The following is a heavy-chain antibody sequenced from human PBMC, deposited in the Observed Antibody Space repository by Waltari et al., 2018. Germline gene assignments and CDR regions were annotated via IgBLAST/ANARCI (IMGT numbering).Heavy chain of an antibody. CDR3: ARSSGYYSFSY. V-gene: IGHV4-38-2*01. Sequence: QVQMQESGPGLVKPSETLSLNCDVSGYSISGYFWGWIRQPPGKGREWIGSIFHSGKTYYIPSLKSRVTLSVDTSKNQISLKLSSVTAADTAVYYCARSSGYYSFSYWGQGTLVTVSS. D-gene: IGHD3-22*01. CDR2: IFHSGKT. J-gene: IGHJ4*02. CDR1: GYSISGYF.